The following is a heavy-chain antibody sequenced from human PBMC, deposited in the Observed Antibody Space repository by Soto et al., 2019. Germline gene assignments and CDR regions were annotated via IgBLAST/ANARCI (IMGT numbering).Heavy chain of an antibody. Sequence: QVQLVQSGAEVKKPGASVKVSCKASGYTFTSYGISWVRQAPGQGLEWMGWISAYNGNTNYAQKLQGRVTMTTDTSTSTAYMGLSSLRFHDTAVYYCARGYDSSGYPDDAFDIWGQGTMVTVSS. D-gene: IGHD3-22*01. J-gene: IGHJ3*02. CDR3: ARGYDSSGYPDDAFDI. V-gene: IGHV1-18*01. CDR2: ISAYNGNT. CDR1: GYTFTSYG.